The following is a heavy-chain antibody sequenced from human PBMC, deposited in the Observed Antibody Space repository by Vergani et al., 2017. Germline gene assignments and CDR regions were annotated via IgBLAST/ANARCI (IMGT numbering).Heavy chain of an antibody. D-gene: IGHD3-3*01. CDR2: ILYDGSNK. Sequence: QVQLVESGGGVVQPGRSLRLSCAASGFTFSSYGMHWVRQAPGKGLEWVAVILYDGSNKYYADSVKGRFTISRDNSKNTLYLQMNSLRAEDTAVYYCARGSRFRPFDYWGQGTLVTVSS. V-gene: IGHV3-33*01. J-gene: IGHJ4*02. CDR1: GFTFSSYG. CDR3: ARGSRFRPFDY.